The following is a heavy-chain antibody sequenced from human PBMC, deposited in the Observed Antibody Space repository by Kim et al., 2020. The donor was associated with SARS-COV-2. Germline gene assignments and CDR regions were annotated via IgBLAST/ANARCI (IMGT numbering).Heavy chain of an antibody. CDR3: ARGTQHRAMIVVLGHYYYGMDV. CDR2: MNPNSGNT. V-gene: IGHV1-8*01. D-gene: IGHD3-22*01. J-gene: IGHJ6*02. Sequence: ASVKVSCKASGYTFTSYDINWVRQATGQGLEWMGWMNPNSGNTGYAQKFQGRVTMTRNTSISTAYMELSSLRSEDTAVYYCARGTQHRAMIVVLGHYYYGMDVWGQGTTVTVSS. CDR1: GYTFTSYD.